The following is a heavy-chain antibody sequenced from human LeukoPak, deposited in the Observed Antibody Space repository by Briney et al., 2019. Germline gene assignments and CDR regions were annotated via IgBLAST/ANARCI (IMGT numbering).Heavy chain of an antibody. CDR1: GYTFTGYY. D-gene: IGHD3-22*01. Sequence: ASVKVSCKASGYTFTGYYMHWVRLAPGQGLEWMGWINPNSGGTNYAQKFQGWVTMTRDTSISTAYMELSRLRSDDTAVYYCVRDTHFYDSSGYYDYWGQGTLVTVSS. V-gene: IGHV1-2*04. CDR3: VRDTHFYDSSGYYDY. J-gene: IGHJ4*02. CDR2: INPNSGGT.